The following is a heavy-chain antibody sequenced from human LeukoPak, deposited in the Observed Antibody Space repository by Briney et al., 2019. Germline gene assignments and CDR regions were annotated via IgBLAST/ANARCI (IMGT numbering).Heavy chain of an antibody. J-gene: IGHJ4*02. CDR3: ASNSLRYFDWLPISDY. D-gene: IGHD3-9*01. CDR2: ISSSGSTI. CDR1: GFTFSSYE. Sequence: GGSLRLSCAASGFTFSSYEMNWVRQAPGKGLEWVSYISSSGSTIYYADSVKGRFTISRDNAKNSLYLQMNSLRAADTAVYYCASNSLRYFDWLPISDYWGQGTLVTVSS. V-gene: IGHV3-48*03.